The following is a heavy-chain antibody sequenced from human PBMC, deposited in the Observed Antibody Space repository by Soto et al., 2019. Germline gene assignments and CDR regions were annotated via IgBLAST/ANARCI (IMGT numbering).Heavy chain of an antibody. CDR1: GDTLSTYY. V-gene: IGHV1-46*03. CDR3: ARGVGYSDSSGYPFDY. D-gene: IGHD3-22*01. Sequence: VQLVQSGAEVKRPGASVKICCEACGDTLSTYYMHWARQAPGQGLEWMGIINPRSGKTNYPQKFQGRVTMTRDTSTTTVYMELSTLRSEDTAMYYCARGVGYSDSSGYPFDYWGQRTLVTVSS. J-gene: IGHJ4*02. CDR2: INPRSGKT.